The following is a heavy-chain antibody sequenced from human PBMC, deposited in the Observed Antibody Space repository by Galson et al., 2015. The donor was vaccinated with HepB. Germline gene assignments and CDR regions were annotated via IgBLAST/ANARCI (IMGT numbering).Heavy chain of an antibody. CDR1: GFTFSSYS. V-gene: IGHV3-21*01. CDR2: ISSSSSYI. Sequence: SLRLSCAASGFTFSSYSMNWVRQAPGKGLEWVSSISSSSSYIYYADSVKGRFTISRDNAKNSLYLQMNSLRAEDTAVYYCARELGDYYDSSGYSHDAFDIWGQGTMVTVSS. J-gene: IGHJ3*02. D-gene: IGHD3-22*01. CDR3: ARELGDYYDSSGYSHDAFDI.